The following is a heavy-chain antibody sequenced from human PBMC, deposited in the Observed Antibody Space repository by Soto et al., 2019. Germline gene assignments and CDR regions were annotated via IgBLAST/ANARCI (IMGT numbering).Heavy chain of an antibody. V-gene: IGHV1-18*01. Sequence: ASVKVSCKASGYTFTSSGISWVRQAPGQGLEWMGWISGHNGNTNYAQKLRGRVTMTTDTSASTAYMDLRSLRSDDTAVYYCARGTTVTTTPSYYYMDVWGKGTTVTVSS. CDR3: ARGTTVTTTPSYYYMDV. J-gene: IGHJ6*03. D-gene: IGHD4-4*01. CDR2: ISGHNGNT. CDR1: GYTFTSSG.